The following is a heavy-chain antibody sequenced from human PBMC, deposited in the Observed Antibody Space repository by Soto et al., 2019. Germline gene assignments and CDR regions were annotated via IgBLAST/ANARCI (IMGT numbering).Heavy chain of an antibody. D-gene: IGHD3-9*01. Sequence: GGSLRLSCAASGFTFSSYAMSWVRQAPGKGLEWVSAISGSGGSTYYADSVKGRFTISRDNSKNTLYLQMNSLRAEDTAVYYCANYYDILTGSLYYYYGMDVWGQGTTVTVSS. J-gene: IGHJ6*02. CDR2: ISGSGGST. CDR1: GFTFSSYA. CDR3: ANYYDILTGSLYYYYGMDV. V-gene: IGHV3-23*01.